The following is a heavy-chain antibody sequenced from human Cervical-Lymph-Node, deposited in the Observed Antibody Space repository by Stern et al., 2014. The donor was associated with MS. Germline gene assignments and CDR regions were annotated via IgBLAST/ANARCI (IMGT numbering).Heavy chain of an antibody. J-gene: IGHJ6*02. V-gene: IGHV1-8*01. CDR3: VRGGFSYGYGLDA. D-gene: IGHD5-18*01. CDR1: GYTFINYD. CDR2: MNPNNANT. Sequence: QDQLVQSGSQVRKPGASVKVSCQASGYTFINYDIFWVRQATGQGLEWMGWMNPNNANTGHAQKFQGRVTMTRNTSISTAYMELSSLRSDDTAVYYCVRGGFSYGYGLDAWGQGTAVIVSS.